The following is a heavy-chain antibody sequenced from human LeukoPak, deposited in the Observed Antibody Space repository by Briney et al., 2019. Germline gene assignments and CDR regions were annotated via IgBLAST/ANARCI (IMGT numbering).Heavy chain of an antibody. CDR1: GGTFSFYA. V-gene: IGHV1-69*04. D-gene: IGHD3-9*01. CDR3: ARDSEVLRYFDWPRPFDP. CDR2: IIPIPGMA. Sequence: SVRVSCKASGGTFSFYAINWVRQAPGQGLEWMGRIIPIPGMANYAQKFQVRVTITADESTSTAYMELSSLRSEDTAVYYCARDSEVLRYFDWPRPFDPWGQGTLFTVSS. J-gene: IGHJ5*02.